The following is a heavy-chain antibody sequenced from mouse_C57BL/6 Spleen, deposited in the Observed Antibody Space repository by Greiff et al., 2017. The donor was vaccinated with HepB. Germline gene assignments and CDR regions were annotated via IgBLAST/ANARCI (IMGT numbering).Heavy chain of an antibody. CDR3: AREDDGYRYYFDY. D-gene: IGHD2-3*01. CDR2: ISYDGSN. CDR1: GYSITSGYY. V-gene: IGHV3-6*01. Sequence: VQLKESGPGLVKPSQSLSLTCSVTGYSITSGYYWNWIRQFPGNKLEWMGYISYDGSNNYNPSLKNRISITRDTSKNQFFLKLNSVTTEDTATYYCAREDDGYRYYFDYWGQGTTLTVSS. J-gene: IGHJ2*01.